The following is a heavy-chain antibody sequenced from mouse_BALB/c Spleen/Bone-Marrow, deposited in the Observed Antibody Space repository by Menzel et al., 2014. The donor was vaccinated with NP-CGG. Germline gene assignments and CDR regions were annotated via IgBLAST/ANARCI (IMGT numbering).Heavy chain of an antibody. D-gene: IGHD3-3*01. CDR3: ARSRHFDN. V-gene: IGHV1-26*01. Sequence: EVQLQQSGPELVKPGTSVKMSCKASGYTFTDYYMMWVRQSHGKSLEWIGHINPNTDGTFYNQKFKGKATLTVDKSSSTAYMQLSSLTSEDSAVYYCARSRHFDNWGQGTTLTVSS. CDR2: INPNTDGT. CDR1: GYTFTDYY. J-gene: IGHJ2*01.